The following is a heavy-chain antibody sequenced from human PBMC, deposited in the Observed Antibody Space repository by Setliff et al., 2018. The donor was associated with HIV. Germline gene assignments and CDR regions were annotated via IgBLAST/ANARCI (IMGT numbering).Heavy chain of an antibody. CDR3: VRVPDY. Sequence: SETLSLTCTVSGGSISNYYWSWIRQPPGKGLEWIGYVYYNGGTQYNPSLKSRVTISADTSKNQFSLKLNSVTAADTAVYFCVRVPDYWGQGTLVTVSS. CDR1: GGSISNYY. CDR2: VYYNGGT. J-gene: IGHJ4*02. V-gene: IGHV4-59*01.